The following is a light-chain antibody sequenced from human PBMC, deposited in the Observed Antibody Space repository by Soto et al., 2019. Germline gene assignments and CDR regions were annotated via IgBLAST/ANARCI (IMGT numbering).Light chain of an antibody. CDR1: QSISNY. Sequence: DIQMTQSPSSLYASVGDRVTITCRASQSISNYLNWYQQKPGKAPELLIYLASSLQSGVPSRFSGSGSGTDFTLTISSLQPEDFATYYCQQSYSSPRTFGQGTKVEIK. V-gene: IGKV1-39*01. J-gene: IGKJ1*01. CDR3: QQSYSSPRT. CDR2: LAS.